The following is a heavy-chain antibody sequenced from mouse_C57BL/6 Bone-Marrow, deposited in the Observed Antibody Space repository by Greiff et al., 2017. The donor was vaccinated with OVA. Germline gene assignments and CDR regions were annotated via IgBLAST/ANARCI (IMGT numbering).Heavy chain of an antibody. D-gene: IGHD2-5*01. V-gene: IGHV1-26*01. Sequence: VQLQQSGPELVKPGASVKISCKGSGYTFTDYYMNWVKQSHGKSLEWIGDINPNNGGTSYNQKFKGKATLTVDKSSSTAYMELRSLTSEDSAVYYCAREGYSNPRCLACWGQGTLVTVSA. J-gene: IGHJ3*01. CDR3: AREGYSNPRCLAC. CDR2: INPNNGGT. CDR1: GYTFTDYY.